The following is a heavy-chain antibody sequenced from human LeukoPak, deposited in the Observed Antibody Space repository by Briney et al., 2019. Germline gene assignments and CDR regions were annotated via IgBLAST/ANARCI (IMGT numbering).Heavy chain of an antibody. V-gene: IGHV5-51*01. CDR2: IYPGDSDT. J-gene: IGHJ6*01. Sequence: GESLKISCKGSGYSFTSYWIGWVRQMPGKGLEWMGIIYPGDSDTRYSPSFQGQVTISADKSISTAYLQWSSLKASDTAVYYCARDSSGWVYYYXYXMDVXXXGXXVTV. CDR3: ARDSSGWVYYYXYXMDV. D-gene: IGHD6-19*01. CDR1: GYSFTSYW.